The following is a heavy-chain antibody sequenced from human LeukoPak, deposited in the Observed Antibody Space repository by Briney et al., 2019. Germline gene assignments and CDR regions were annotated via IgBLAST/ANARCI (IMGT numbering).Heavy chain of an antibody. CDR1: GFTFTRYW. V-gene: IGHV3-23*01. D-gene: IGHD3-3*01. Sequence: GGSLRLSCAASGFTFTRYWMHWVRQAPGKGLEWVSLISGNAGSTYYADSVKGRFTISRDITKNTLYLQMNSLRAEDTATYYCAKQSSEWLPPLNYWGQGTLVTVSS. CDR3: AKQSSEWLPPLNY. CDR2: ISGNAGST. J-gene: IGHJ4*02.